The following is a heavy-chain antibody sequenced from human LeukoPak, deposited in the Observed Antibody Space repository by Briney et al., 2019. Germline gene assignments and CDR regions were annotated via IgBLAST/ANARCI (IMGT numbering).Heavy chain of an antibody. D-gene: IGHD2-2*01. CDR2: IYYSGST. Sequence: PSETLSLTCTVSGGSISSYYWSWIRQPPGKGLEWIGYIYYSGSTNYNPSLKSRVTISVDTSKNQFSLKLSSVTAADTAVYYCARKVPAAIVFDYWGQGTLVTVSS. CDR3: ARKVPAAIVFDY. J-gene: IGHJ4*02. V-gene: IGHV4-59*01. CDR1: GGSISSYY.